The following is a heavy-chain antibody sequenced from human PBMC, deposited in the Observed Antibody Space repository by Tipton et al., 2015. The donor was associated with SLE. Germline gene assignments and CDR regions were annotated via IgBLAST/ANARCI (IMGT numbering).Heavy chain of an antibody. V-gene: IGHV4-4*07. D-gene: IGHD6-19*01. CDR2: IYTSGST. J-gene: IGHJ4*02. CDR1: GGSISRYY. Sequence: TLSLTCTVSGGSISRYYWSWIRQPAGKGLEWIGRIYTSGSTNYNPSLKSRVTMSVDTSKNQFSLKLSSVTAADTAVYYCASHGRNSSGWQYYFDYWGQGTLVTVSS. CDR3: ASHGRNSSGWQYYFDY.